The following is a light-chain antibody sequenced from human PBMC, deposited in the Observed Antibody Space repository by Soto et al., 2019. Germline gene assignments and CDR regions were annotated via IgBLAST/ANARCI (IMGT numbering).Light chain of an antibody. V-gene: IGKV3-20*01. Sequence: EIVLTQSPGTLSLSPGERATLSCRASQSVSSSYLAWYQQKPGQAPRLLIYDASSRATGIPDRFSGSGSGTDFTLTSSRLEPEDFAVYYCQLYGSSPRTFGQGTKVEIK. CDR3: QLYGSSPRT. CDR1: QSVSSSY. CDR2: DAS. J-gene: IGKJ1*01.